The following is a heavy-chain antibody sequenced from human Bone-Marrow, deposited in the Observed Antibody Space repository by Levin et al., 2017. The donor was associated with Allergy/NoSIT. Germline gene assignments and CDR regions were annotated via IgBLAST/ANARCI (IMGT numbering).Heavy chain of an antibody. Sequence: GGSLRLSCAASGFTFSSYAMHWVRQVPGEGLEWVALIWFDGSQQYYVDSVKGRFTISRDNSRNAVYLQMRSLRAEDPAVYYCARELIVSASQRVTPYFYGLDVWGQGTTVTVSS. CDR2: IWFDGSQQ. V-gene: IGHV3-33*01. J-gene: IGHJ6*02. CDR1: GFTFSSYA. D-gene: IGHD2-15*01. CDR3: ARELIVSASQRVTPYFYGLDV.